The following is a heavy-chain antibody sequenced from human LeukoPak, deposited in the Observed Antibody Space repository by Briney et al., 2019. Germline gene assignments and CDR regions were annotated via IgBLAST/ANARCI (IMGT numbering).Heavy chain of an antibody. CDR3: ARGFDSKSTYFDY. CDR2: IYYRGST. D-gene: IGHD5-12*01. CDR1: GGSISSYY. V-gene: IGHV4-59*01. J-gene: IGHJ4*02. Sequence: SETLSLTCTVSGGSISSYYWSWIRQPPGKGLEWIGYIYYRGSTNYNPSLKSRVTISVDTSKNQFSLTLSSVTAADTAVYYCARGFDSKSTYFDYWGQGALVTVSS.